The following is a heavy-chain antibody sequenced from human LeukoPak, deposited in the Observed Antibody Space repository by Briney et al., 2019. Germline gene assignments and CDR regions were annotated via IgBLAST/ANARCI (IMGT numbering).Heavy chain of an antibody. CDR2: ISGSGDNT. D-gene: IGHD3-16*01. J-gene: IGHJ6*03. CDR3: AKMRGHPLQKYYMDV. V-gene: IGHV3-23*01. Sequence: GGSLRLSCAASRFTFSGFAMSWVRRTPGKGLEWVSGISGSGDNTLYAASVKGRFTISRDNSKNTLYLEMNSLRAEDTAIYYCAKMRGHPLQKYYMDVWGQGTTVTV. CDR1: RFTFSGFA.